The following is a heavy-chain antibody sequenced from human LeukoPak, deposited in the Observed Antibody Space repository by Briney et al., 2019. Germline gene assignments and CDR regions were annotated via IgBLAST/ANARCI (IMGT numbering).Heavy chain of an antibody. Sequence: PSETLSLTCSVSGVSISSYSWSWLRQAPGKGLEWVASVQYTGSTTYNPSLRSRLTISADTSKSQFSLQLTSVTTADTAVYYCARVERNWSGYYAKVYYFDYWGQGTLVTVSS. J-gene: IGHJ4*02. CDR1: GVSISSYS. V-gene: IGHV4-59*01. CDR3: ARVERNWSGYYAKVYYFDY. D-gene: IGHD3-3*01. CDR2: VQYTGST.